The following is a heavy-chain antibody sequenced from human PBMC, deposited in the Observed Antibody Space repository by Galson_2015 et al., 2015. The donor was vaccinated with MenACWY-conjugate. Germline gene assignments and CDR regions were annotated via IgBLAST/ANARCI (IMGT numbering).Heavy chain of an antibody. J-gene: IGHJ4*02. CDR2: IYPSDSDT. V-gene: IGHV5-51*01. CDR1: GYSFASYW. CDR3: ARWASSSWQATDY. D-gene: IGHD6-13*01. Sequence: SGAEVKKPGESLKISCKGSGYSFASYWIGWVRQMPGKGLEWMGIIYPSDSDTKYSPSFQGQVTISADKSISTAYLQWSSLKASDTAMYYCARWASSSWQATDYWGQGTLVTVSP.